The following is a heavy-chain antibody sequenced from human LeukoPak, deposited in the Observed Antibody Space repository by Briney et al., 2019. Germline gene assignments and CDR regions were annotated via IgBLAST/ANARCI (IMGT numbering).Heavy chain of an antibody. Sequence: GASVKVSCKAFGYTFTSYVMHWVRQAPGQRLEWMGWINAGNGNTKYSQKFQGRVTITRDTSASTAYMELSSLRSEDTAVYYCASTGIWFGDLPLDYWGQGTLVTVSS. CDR1: GYTFTSYV. CDR3: ASTGIWFGDLPLDY. J-gene: IGHJ4*02. D-gene: IGHD3-10*01. V-gene: IGHV1-3*01. CDR2: INAGNGNT.